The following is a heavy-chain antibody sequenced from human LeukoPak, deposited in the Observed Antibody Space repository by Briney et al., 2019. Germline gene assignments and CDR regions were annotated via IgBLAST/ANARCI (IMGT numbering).Heavy chain of an antibody. CDR2: IYYSGST. CDR1: GGSISSSTYY. CDR3: ASLYCSGGICYSGLGSADY. J-gene: IGHJ4*02. V-gene: IGHV4-39*01. D-gene: IGHD2-15*01. Sequence: SETLSLTCTVSGGSISSSTYYWVWIRQPPGKGLEWIGSIYYSGSTYYNPSLKSRVTISVDTSKNQFSLKLSSVTAADTAVYFCASLYCSGGICYSGLGSADYWGQGTLVTVSS.